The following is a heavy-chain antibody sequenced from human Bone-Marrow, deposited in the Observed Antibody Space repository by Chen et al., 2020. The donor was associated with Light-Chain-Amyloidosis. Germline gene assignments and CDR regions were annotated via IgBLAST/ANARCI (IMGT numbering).Heavy chain of an antibody. J-gene: IGHJ4*02. CDR2: IKQDRSDK. Sequence: QLQESGPGLVEPSKTLSLTCTVSGVSSITSREYYWGWVRQAPGKGLEWVANIKQDRSDKYYADSVKGRVTISRDNAKNSLYLEMNSLRVEDTAVYYCVSWVAGCGCFDNWGQGTLVTVSS. V-gene: IGHV3-7*01. D-gene: IGHD6-19*01. CDR1: GVSSITSREYY. CDR3: VSWVAGCGCFDN.